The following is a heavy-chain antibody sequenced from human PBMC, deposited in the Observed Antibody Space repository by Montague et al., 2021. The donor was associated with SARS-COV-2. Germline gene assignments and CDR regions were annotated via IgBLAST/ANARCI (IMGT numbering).Heavy chain of an antibody. J-gene: IGHJ4*02. V-gene: IGHV3-48*02. CDR3: ARDSGITGADDY. Sequence: SLRLSCAASGFTFSEYHMTWVRQAPGKGLQWVSYISRDSAEVYYXXSLKVRFSISRDNDRSALYLQLNNLRNEDTATYYCARDSGITGADDYWGQGTLVVVSS. CDR1: GFTFSEYH. D-gene: IGHD1-14*01. CDR2: ISRDSAEV.